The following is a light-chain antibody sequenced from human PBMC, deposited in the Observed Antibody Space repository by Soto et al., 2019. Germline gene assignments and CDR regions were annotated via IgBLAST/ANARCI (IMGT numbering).Light chain of an antibody. Sequence: DIQMTQSPSTLSASVGDRVTITCRASQSISGWLAWYQQKPGKAPKLLIFDASSLESGVPSRFSGSGGATEFTPTISSLQPDDFATYYCQQYNSYSRTFGQGTKVDIK. J-gene: IGKJ1*01. CDR1: QSISGW. V-gene: IGKV1-5*01. CDR3: QQYNSYSRT. CDR2: DAS.